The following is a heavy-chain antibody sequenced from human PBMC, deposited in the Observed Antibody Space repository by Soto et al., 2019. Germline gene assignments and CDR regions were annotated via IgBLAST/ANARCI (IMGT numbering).Heavy chain of an antibody. CDR1: GFTVSSNY. D-gene: IGHD5-12*01. CDR2: IYSGGST. CDR3: ARDIVATFNDPFYI. V-gene: IGHV3-53*01. J-gene: IGHJ3*02. Sequence: GGSLRLSCAASGFTVSSNYMSWVRQAPGKGLEWVSVIYSGGSTDYAYSVKGRFTIYRDNYKNTLYLQMNSQRAEDTAVYYCARDIVATFNDPFYIWGQGTMVTVSS.